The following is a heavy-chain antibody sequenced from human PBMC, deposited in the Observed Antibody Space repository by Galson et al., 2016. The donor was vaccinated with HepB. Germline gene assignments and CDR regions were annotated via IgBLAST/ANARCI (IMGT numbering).Heavy chain of an antibody. D-gene: IGHD6-6*01. V-gene: IGHV3-21*01. Sequence: SLRLSCAGSGFVFSAYGFNWIRQAPGKGLEWVSSISNAGSYRHYTEPVKGRFTISRDNDKHSLYLQMNSLRAEDTAVYYCARSGGTYSSSSYYFDSWGQGTLVAVSS. CDR1: GFVFSAYG. J-gene: IGHJ4*02. CDR2: ISNAGSYR. CDR3: ARSGGTYSSSSYYFDS.